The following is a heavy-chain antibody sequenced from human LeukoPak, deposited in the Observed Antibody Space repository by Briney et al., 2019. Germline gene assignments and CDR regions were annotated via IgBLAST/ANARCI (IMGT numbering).Heavy chain of an antibody. CDR3: ARLPRGRDGYNPFDY. J-gene: IGHJ4*02. V-gene: IGHV5-10-1*01. Sequence: GESLRISCKGSGYRFTSYWISWVRQMPGKGLEWMGRIDPSDSYTNYSPSFQGHVTISADKSISTAYLQWSSLKASDTAMYYCARLPRGRDGYNPFDYWGQGTLVTVSS. D-gene: IGHD5-24*01. CDR1: GYRFTSYW. CDR2: IDPSDSYT.